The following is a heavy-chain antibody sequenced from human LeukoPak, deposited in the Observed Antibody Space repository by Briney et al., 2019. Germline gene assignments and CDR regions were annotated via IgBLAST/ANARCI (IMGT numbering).Heavy chain of an antibody. CDR1: GYTFTGYY. CDR3: ARDRIRWLGDYYYMDV. Sequence: ASVKVSCKASGYTFTGYYMHWVRQAPGQGLEWMGWINPNSGGTNYAQKFQGRVTMTRDTSISTAYMELGRLRSDDTAVYYCARDRIRWLGDYYYMDVWGKGTTVTVSS. J-gene: IGHJ6*03. CDR2: INPNSGGT. V-gene: IGHV1-2*02. D-gene: IGHD4-23*01.